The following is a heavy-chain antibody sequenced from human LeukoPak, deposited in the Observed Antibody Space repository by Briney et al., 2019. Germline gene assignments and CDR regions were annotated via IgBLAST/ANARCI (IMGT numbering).Heavy chain of an antibody. CDR1: GFTFSSYG. J-gene: IGHJ4*02. CDR2: ISYDGSNK. CDR3: ARDEGDSRFPFVMDY. D-gene: IGHD3-22*01. V-gene: IGHV3-30*03. Sequence: PGGSLRLSCAASGFTFSSYGMHWVRQAPGKGLEWVAVISYDGSNKYYADSVKGRFTISRDNAKNSLYLQMNSLRAEDTAVYYCARDEGDSRFPFVMDYWGQGTLVTVSS.